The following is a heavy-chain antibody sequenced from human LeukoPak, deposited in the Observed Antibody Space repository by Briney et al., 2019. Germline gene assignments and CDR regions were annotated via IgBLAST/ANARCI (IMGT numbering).Heavy chain of an antibody. CDR2: MNPNSGGT. CDR1: GYTFTSYY. CDR3: TRAPSSGPFDY. J-gene: IGHJ4*02. V-gene: IGHV1-2*02. Sequence: ASVKVSCKASGYTFTSYYIHWVRQAPGQGLEWMGWMNPNSGGTDYAQKFQGRVTMTRDTSISTAYMELSRLRSDDTALYYCTRAPSSGPFDYWGQGTLVTVSS. D-gene: IGHD3-22*01.